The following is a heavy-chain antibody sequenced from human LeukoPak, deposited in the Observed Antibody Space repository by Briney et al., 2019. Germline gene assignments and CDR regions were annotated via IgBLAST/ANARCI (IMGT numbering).Heavy chain of an antibody. CDR2: ISGSGGST. D-gene: IGHD2-2*01. CDR3: AKDGGPGFKTTSCYLF. Sequence: GSLRLSCAASGFTFSSYAMSWVRQAPGKGLEWVSAISGSGGSTYYADSVKGRFTISRDNSKNTLYLQMNSLRAEDTAVYYCAKDGGPGFKTTSCYLFWGQGTLVTVSS. CDR1: GFTFSSYA. V-gene: IGHV3-23*01. J-gene: IGHJ4*02.